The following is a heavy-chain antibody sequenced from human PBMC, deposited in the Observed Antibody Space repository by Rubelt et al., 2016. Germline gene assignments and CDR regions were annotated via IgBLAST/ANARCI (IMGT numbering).Heavy chain of an antibody. V-gene: IGHV3-30*04. J-gene: IGHJ4*02. CDR1: GFTFRNYA. CDR3: ARWTQWLEVYYFDY. Sequence: QVQLVESGGGVVQPGRSLRLSCAVSGFTFRNYAMHWVRQAQGKGLEGVAVISNDGSNKNYADSVKGRFTISRDNSKNTLYLEMNSLRGEDTAVYYCARWTQWLEVYYFDYWGQGTLVTVSS. D-gene: IGHD6-19*01. CDR2: ISNDGSNK.